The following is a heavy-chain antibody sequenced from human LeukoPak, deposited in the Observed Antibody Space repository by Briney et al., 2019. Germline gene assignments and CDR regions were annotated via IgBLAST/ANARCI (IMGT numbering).Heavy chain of an antibody. CDR1: GFTFSSYD. V-gene: IGHV3-30*02. D-gene: IGHD6-19*01. CDR3: AQGPQRRLVFIRSARGRWFDL. CDR2: ILYDGSNK. Sequence: GGSLRLSCAASGFTFSSYDMHWVRQAPGKGLEWVAFILYDGSNKYYADSVKGRFTMSRDNSKDTLYLQMNSLRAEDTAVYYCAQGPQRRLVFIRSARGRWFDLWGQGTLVTVSS. J-gene: IGHJ5*02.